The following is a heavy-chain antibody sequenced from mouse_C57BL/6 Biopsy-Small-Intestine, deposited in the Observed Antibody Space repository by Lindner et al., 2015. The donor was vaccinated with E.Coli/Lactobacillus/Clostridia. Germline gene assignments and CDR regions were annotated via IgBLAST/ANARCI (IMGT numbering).Heavy chain of an antibody. V-gene: IGHV1-81*01. CDR1: GGTFSSYA. Sequence: SVKVSCKASGGTFSSYAISWVRQAPGQGLEWMGGIIPIFGTANYAHNFQGRVTITADESTSTAYMELSSLRSEDTAVYYCARGGRCSGGSCRQNYYFYGMDVWGQGTTVTVSS. J-gene: IGHJ1*01. D-gene: IGHD1-1*02. CDR2: IIPIFGTA. CDR3: ARGGRCSGGSCRQNYYFYGMDV.